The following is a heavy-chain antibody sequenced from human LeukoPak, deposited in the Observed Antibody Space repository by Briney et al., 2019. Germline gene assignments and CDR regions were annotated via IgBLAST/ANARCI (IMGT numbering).Heavy chain of an antibody. D-gene: IGHD3-16*01. CDR3: AREELGSSLGFDP. J-gene: IGHJ5*02. V-gene: IGHV3-30-3*01. Sequence: GGSLRLSCAASGFTFSSYTIHWVRQPPGKGLEWVAVISFDGSDKYYADSVKGRFTISRDNSKNTLYLQMNSLRAEDTAVYYCAREELGSSLGFDPWGQGTLVTVSS. CDR2: ISFDGSDK. CDR1: GFTFSSYT.